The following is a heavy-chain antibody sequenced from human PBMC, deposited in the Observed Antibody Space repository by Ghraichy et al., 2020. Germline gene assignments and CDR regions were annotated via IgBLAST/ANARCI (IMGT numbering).Heavy chain of an antibody. Sequence: SVKVSCKASGGTFSSYAISWVRQAPGQGLEWMGRIIPILGIANYAQKFQGRVTITADKSTSTAYMELSSLRSEDTAVYYCARSSDYYYYGMDVWGQGTTVTVSS. V-gene: IGHV1-69*04. CDR3: ARSSDYYYYGMDV. J-gene: IGHJ6*02. D-gene: IGHD6-25*01. CDR1: GGTFSSYA. CDR2: IIPILGIA.